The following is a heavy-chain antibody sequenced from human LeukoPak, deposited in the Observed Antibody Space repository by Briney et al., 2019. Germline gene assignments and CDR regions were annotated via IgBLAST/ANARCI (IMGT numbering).Heavy chain of an antibody. Sequence: PGGSLRLSCSVSGFTFASYAVHWVRQAPGKRLEWVAFISSDGTTEHYRDSVKGRFTLSRDNSKNTVSLQINSLGTEDTAVYYCARGRDSGSFIIDYWGQGTLVTVSS. CDR1: GFTFASYA. CDR2: ISSDGTTE. CDR3: ARGRDSGSFIIDY. V-gene: IGHV3-30-3*01. D-gene: IGHD3-10*01. J-gene: IGHJ4*02.